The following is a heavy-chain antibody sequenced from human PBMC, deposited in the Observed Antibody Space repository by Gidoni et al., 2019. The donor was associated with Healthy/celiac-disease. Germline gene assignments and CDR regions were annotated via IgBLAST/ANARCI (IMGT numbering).Heavy chain of an antibody. CDR3: AKVPAPFDY. Sequence: EVQLLESGGGLVQPGGSLRLSCAASGFTFSSDAMSWVRQAPGQGLEWVSAISGSGGSTYFADSVKGRFHISRENSKNTLYLQMNSLRAEDTAVYYCAKVPAPFDYWGQGTLVTVSS. V-gene: IGHV3-23*01. CDR2: ISGSGGST. J-gene: IGHJ4*02. CDR1: GFTFSSDA.